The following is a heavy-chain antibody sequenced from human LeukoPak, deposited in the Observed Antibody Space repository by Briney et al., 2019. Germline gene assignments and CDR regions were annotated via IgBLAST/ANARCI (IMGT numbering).Heavy chain of an antibody. CDR2: IKQDGSEK. CDR3: ATLSYYYGMDA. CDR1: GFTFSSYW. Sequence: PGGSLRLSCAASGFTFSSYWMSWVRQAPGKGLEWVANIKQDGSEKYYVDSVKGRFTISRDNAKNSLYLQMNSLRAEDTAVFYCATLSYYYGMDAWGQGTTVTVSS. V-gene: IGHV3-7*01. J-gene: IGHJ6*02.